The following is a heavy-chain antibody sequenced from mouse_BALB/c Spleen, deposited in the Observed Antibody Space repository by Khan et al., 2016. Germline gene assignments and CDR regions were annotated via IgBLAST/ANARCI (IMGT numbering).Heavy chain of an antibody. CDR1: GFSLTSYG. CDR2: IWRGGGT. J-gene: IGHJ4*01. D-gene: IGHD1-1*01. Sequence: QVQLKESGPGLVQPSQSLSITCTVSGFSLTSYGVHWVRQPPGKGLEWLGVIWRGGGTDYNAAFISRLSISTDNSKSQVFFTMNSLQADDTARYYCARNYTFIYYAMDYWWQGTSVTVAS. V-gene: IGHV2-4*02. CDR3: ARNYTFIYYAMDY.